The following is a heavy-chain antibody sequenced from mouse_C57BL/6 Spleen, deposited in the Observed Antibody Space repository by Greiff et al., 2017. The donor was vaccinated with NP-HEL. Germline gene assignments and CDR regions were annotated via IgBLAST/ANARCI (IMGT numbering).Heavy chain of an antibody. D-gene: IGHD3-2*02. Sequence: VQLQQSGAELARPGASVKLSCKASGYTFTSYGISWVKQRTGQGLEWIGEIYPRSGNTYYNEKFKGKATLTADKSSSTAYMELRSLTSEDSAVYYCTRDSSGYVPFAYWGQGTLVTVSA. CDR3: TRDSSGYVPFAY. V-gene: IGHV1-81*01. CDR1: GYTFTSYG. J-gene: IGHJ3*01. CDR2: IYPRSGNT.